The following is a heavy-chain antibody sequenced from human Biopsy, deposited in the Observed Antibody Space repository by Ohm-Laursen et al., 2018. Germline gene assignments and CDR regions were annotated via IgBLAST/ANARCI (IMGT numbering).Heavy chain of an antibody. J-gene: IGHJ4*02. V-gene: IGHV3-30*18. CDR3: TKERRGWYSER. D-gene: IGHD6-19*01. CDR2: ITHDGSKT. CDR1: GFTFSDYA. Sequence: SLRRSCAASGFTFSDYAMHWVRQAPGKGLEWVAIITHDGSKTYYADSVEGRFTISRDQFKSTVYLQLNSLRTEDTAIYYCTKERRGWYSERWGQGTLVTVSS.